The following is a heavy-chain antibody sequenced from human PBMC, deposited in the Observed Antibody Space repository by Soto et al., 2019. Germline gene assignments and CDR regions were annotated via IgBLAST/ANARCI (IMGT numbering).Heavy chain of an antibody. V-gene: IGHV3-21*01. CDR2: ISSGGSFI. J-gene: IGHJ4*02. CDR1: GFTFSDFT. CDR3: ARGSRRTFDY. D-gene: IGHD6-13*01. Sequence: EVQLVESGGGLVKPGGSLRLSCAASGFTFSDFTMNWVRQAPGKGLQWVSSISSGGSFISYADSVRGRFTISRDNAKNSLYLQVDSLRAGDTAVFFCARGSRRTFDYWGQGTLVTVSS.